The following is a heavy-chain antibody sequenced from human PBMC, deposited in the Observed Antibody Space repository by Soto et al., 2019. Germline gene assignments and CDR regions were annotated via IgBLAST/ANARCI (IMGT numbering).Heavy chain of an antibody. CDR2: ISGSGGST. CDR3: AKGTNGVFHPSYYYYMDV. J-gene: IGHJ6*03. CDR1: GFTFSSYA. D-gene: IGHD2-8*01. Sequence: GGSLRLSCAASGFTFSSYAMSWVRQAPGKGLEWVSAISGSGGSTYYADSVKGRFTISRDNSKNTLYLQMNSLRAEDTAVYYCAKGTNGVFHPSYYYYMDVWGKGTTVTVSS. V-gene: IGHV3-23*01.